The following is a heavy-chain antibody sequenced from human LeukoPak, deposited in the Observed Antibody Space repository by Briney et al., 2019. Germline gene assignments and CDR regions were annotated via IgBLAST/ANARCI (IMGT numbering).Heavy chain of an antibody. CDR2: IYTSGST. J-gene: IGHJ6*03. Sequence: PSETLSLTCTVSGGSISSYYWSWTRQPAGKGLEWIGRIYTSGSTNYNPSLKSRVTMSVDTSKNQFSLKLSSVTAADTAVYYCARDHEYCSGGSCYWTNHYYYYYMDVWAKGPRSPSP. CDR1: GGSISSYY. CDR3: ARDHEYCSGGSCYWTNHYYYYYMDV. D-gene: IGHD2-15*01. V-gene: IGHV4-4*07.